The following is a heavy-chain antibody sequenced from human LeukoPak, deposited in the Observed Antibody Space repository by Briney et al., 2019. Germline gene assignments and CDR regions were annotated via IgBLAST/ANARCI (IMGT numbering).Heavy chain of an antibody. D-gene: IGHD3-10*01. CDR2: INPNSGGT. J-gene: IGHJ4*02. CDR1: GYTFTGYY. V-gene: IGHV1-2*02. CDR3: ARDNYGSGSYSYYFDY. Sequence: ASVKVSCKASGYTFTGYYMHWVRQAPGQGLEWMGWINPNSGGTNYAQKFQGRVTMTRDTSISTAYMELSRLRSDDTAVYYCARDNYGSGSYSYYFDYWGQGTLVTVSS.